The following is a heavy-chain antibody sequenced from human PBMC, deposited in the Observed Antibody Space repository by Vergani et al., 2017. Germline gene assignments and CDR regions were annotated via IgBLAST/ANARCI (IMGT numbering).Heavy chain of an antibody. CDR3: ARDRAGAVAGYYYYYGMDV. V-gene: IGHV4-59*01. D-gene: IGHD6-19*01. Sequence: QVQLQESGPGLVKPSETLSLTCTVSGGSISSYYWSWIRQPPGQGLEWIGYIYYSGSTNYNPSLKSRVTISVDTSKNQFSLKLSSVTAADTAVYYCARDRAGAVAGYYYYYGMDVWGQGTTVTVSS. J-gene: IGHJ6*02. CDR1: GGSISSYY. CDR2: IYYSGST.